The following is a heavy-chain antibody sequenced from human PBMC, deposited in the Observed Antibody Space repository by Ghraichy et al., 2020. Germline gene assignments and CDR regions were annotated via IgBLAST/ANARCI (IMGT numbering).Heavy chain of an antibody. Sequence: GESLNISCKGSGYSFTSYWIGWVRQMPGKGLEWMGIIYPGDSDTRYSPSFQGQVTISADKSISTAYLQWSSLKASDSAMYYCARLPDVLVVAANAFDIWGQGTMVTVSS. J-gene: IGHJ3*02. CDR3: ARLPDVLVVAANAFDI. D-gene: IGHD2-15*01. V-gene: IGHV5-51*01. CDR1: GYSFTSYW. CDR2: IYPGDSDT.